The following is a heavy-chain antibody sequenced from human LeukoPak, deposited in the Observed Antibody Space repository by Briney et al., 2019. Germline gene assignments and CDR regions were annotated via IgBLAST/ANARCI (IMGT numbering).Heavy chain of an antibody. Sequence: GGSLRLSCAASGFTFSNAWMTWVRQAPGKGLEWVGRIKSKTDGGTTDYAAPVKGRFTISRDDSKNTLYLQMNSLRAEDTAVYYCAKAPVVVPAARDTVDYWGQGTLVTVSS. CDR3: AKAPVVVPAARDTVDY. J-gene: IGHJ4*02. CDR2: IKSKTDGGTT. D-gene: IGHD2-2*01. V-gene: IGHV3-15*01. CDR1: GFTFSNAW.